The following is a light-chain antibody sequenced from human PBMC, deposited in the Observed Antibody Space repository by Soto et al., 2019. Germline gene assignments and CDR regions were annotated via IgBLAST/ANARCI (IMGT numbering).Light chain of an antibody. V-gene: IGKV3-15*01. CDR1: QSVSSN. CDR3: QQYNNWPRT. J-gene: IGKJ2*01. Sequence: EIVMTQSPATLSVSPGERATLSCRASQSVSSNLAWYQQKPGQAPRLLIYGASTRATGIPARFSGSGSGTEFTLTISSLQSEDFAVYYCQQYNNWPRTFGQRNKLEIK. CDR2: GAS.